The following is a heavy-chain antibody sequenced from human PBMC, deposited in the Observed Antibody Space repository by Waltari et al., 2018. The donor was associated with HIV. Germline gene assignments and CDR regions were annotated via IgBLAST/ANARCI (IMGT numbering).Heavy chain of an antibody. Sequence: VESGGTPVQPGGSLRLSCKASGFIFGSHWMHWVRQSPGKGLVWVARIDNDGAVIKYSDSVRCRFTISRDNAKNTLFLDMKSLRVEDSGIYYCVKDVIVTFCGVYYSGLDVWGQGTTVTV. D-gene: IGHD2-21*01. CDR2: IDNDGAVI. CDR3: VKDVIVTFCGVYYSGLDV. CDR1: GFIFGSHW. J-gene: IGHJ6*02. V-gene: IGHV3-74*01.